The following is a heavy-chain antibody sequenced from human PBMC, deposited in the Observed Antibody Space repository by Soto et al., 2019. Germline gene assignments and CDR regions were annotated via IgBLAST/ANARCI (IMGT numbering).Heavy chain of an antibody. CDR2: INSDGSST. D-gene: IGHD2-2*01. V-gene: IGHV3-74*01. CDR1: GFTFSSYW. CDR3: ARASPLPAYYYYGMDV. Sequence: GGSLRLSCAASGFTFSSYWMHWVRQAPGKGLVWVSRINSDGSSTSYADSVKGRFTISRDNAKNTLYLQMNSLRAEDTAVYYCARASPLPAYYYYGMDVWGQGTTVTVSS. J-gene: IGHJ6*02.